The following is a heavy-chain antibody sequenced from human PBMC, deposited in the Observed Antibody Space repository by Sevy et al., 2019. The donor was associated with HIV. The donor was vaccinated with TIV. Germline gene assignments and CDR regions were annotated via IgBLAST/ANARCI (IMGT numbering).Heavy chain of an antibody. D-gene: IGHD5-18*01. CDR1: GFTFSNFA. CDR2: ISGTGDYK. CDR3: AKKMGGGSGMAFLVDY. J-gene: IGHJ4*02. Sequence: GGSLRLSCAASGFTFSNFAMGWVRQAPGKGLDWISVISGTGDYKYYADSVKGRFTISRDNSKNTLSLQMNSLRVEDTAILYRAKKMGGGSGMAFLVDYWGQGTLVTVSS. V-gene: IGHV3-23*01.